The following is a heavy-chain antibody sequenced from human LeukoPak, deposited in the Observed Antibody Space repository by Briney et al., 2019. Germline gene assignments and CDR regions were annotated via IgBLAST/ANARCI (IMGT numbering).Heavy chain of an antibody. CDR2: RSGST. Sequence: PSQTLSLTCTVSGGSVNSYYWTWIRQPPGKGLEWIGYRSGSTSYNPSLKSRVTISVDTSKNQLSLSLSSVTAADTALYYCARLDTSGCIDYWGQGTLVTVSS. D-gene: IGHD3-22*01. CDR3: ARLDTSGCIDY. CDR1: GGSVNSYY. J-gene: IGHJ4*02. V-gene: IGHV4-4*09.